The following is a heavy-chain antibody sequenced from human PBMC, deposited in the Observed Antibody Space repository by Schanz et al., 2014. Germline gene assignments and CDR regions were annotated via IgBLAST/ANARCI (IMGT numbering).Heavy chain of an antibody. Sequence: VQLVQSGPAVKKPGASMKVSCLASGYSFTEYFLHWVRQDTGQGRSLLGCISPNSGKTNFAQNSQCRITRTTDPSTTTADMELRSLTSDDTAVYYCARERSSHGANFRGGDAVDIWGQGTRVTVSS. CDR1: GYSFTEYF. CDR2: ISPNSGKT. D-gene: IGHD5-18*01. V-gene: IGHV1-18*01. CDR3: ARERSSHGANFRGGDAVDI. J-gene: IGHJ3*02.